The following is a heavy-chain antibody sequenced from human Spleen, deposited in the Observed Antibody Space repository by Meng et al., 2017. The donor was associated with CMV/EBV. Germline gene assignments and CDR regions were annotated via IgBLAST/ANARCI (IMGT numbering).Heavy chain of an antibody. CDR3: ARKRKAVAGRSDFDY. CDR2: IDYSGST. V-gene: IGHV4-34*01. Sequence: VDGGSFSGYYWSWIRQPPGKGLEWIGEIDYSGSTNHNPSLKSRLSISVDTSKNQFSLKLSSVTAADTALYYCARKRKAVAGRSDFDYWGQGTLVTVSS. CDR1: GGSFSGYY. J-gene: IGHJ4*02. D-gene: IGHD6-19*01.